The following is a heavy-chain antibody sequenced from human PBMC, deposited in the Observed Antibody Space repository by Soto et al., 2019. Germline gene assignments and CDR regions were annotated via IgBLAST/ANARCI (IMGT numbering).Heavy chain of an antibody. D-gene: IGHD3-22*01. Sequence: SETLSLTCTVSGGSIINYYWTWIRQPPGKGLEWIGYIYYSGTTNYNPSLKSRVTISVDTSKNQFSLKLSSVTAADTAVYYCAREGFGYYEGSGYSYYFDYRGQGTLVTGSS. V-gene: IGHV4-59*01. CDR3: AREGFGYYEGSGYSYYFDY. CDR2: IYYSGTT. CDR1: GGSIINYY. J-gene: IGHJ4*02.